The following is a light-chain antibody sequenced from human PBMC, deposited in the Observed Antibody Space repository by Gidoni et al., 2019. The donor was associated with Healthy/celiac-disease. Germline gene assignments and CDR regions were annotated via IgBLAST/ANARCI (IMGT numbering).Light chain of an antibody. CDR1: QSVLYSSNNKNY. CDR3: QQYCSTPHT. CDR2: WAS. J-gene: IGKJ2*01. V-gene: IGKV4-1*01. Sequence: DIVMTQSPDSLAVSLGERATINCKSSQSVLYSSNNKNYLAWYQQKPGQPPKLLIYWASTRESGVPDRFSGSGSWTDFTLTISSLQAEDVAVYYCQQYCSTPHTFXXXTKLEIK.